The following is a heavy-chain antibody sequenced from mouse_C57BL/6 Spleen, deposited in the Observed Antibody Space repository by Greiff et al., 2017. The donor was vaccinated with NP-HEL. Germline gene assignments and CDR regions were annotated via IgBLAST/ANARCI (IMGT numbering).Heavy chain of an antibody. Sequence: VKLQESGPGLVAPSQSLSITCTVSGFSLTSYAISWVRQPPGKGLEWLGVIWTGGGTNYNSALKSRLSISKDNSKSQVFLKMNSLQTDDTARYYCARFYGYDGTGAMDYWGQGTSVTVSS. CDR2: IWTGGGT. D-gene: IGHD2-2*01. J-gene: IGHJ4*01. CDR3: ARFYGYDGTGAMDY. CDR1: GFSLTSYA. V-gene: IGHV2-9-1*01.